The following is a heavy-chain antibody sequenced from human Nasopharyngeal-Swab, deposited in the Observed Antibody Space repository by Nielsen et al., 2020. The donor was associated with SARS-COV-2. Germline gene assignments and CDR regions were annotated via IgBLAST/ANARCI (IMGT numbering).Heavy chain of an antibody. CDR2: IDPSDSFT. CDR3: ARHPTIFGVVHTPYYFYIDV. D-gene: IGHD3-3*01. J-gene: IGHJ6*03. CDR1: GYSFSSYW. V-gene: IGHV5-10-1*01. Sequence: GGSLRLSCRGSGYSFSSYWITWVRQMPGKGLEWMGRIDPSDSFTTYNPSFQGQVTISADKSISTAYLQWGSLQASDTAVYYCARHPTIFGVVHTPYYFYIDVWGKGTTVTVSS.